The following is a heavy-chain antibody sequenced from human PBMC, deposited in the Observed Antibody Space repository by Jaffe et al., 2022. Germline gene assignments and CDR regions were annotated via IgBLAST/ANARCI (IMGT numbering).Heavy chain of an antibody. V-gene: IGHV3-30*02. J-gene: IGHJ4*02. CDR3: AKKEYSSGWYGFDY. Sequence: QVQLVESGGGVVQPGGSLRLSCAASGFTFSSYGMHWVRQAPGKGLEWVAFIRYDGSNKYYADSVKGRFTISRDNSKNTLYLQMNSLRAEDTAVYYCAKKEYSSGWYGFDYWGQGTLVTVSS. CDR1: GFTFSSYG. CDR2: IRYDGSNK. D-gene: IGHD6-19*01.